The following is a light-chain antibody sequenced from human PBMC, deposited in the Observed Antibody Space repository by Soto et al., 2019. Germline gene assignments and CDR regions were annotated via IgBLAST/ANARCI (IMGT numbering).Light chain of an antibody. CDR2: EVT. V-gene: IGLV2-8*01. J-gene: IGLJ1*01. CDR1: SSDVGGYNY. CDR3: SSYAGSSKYV. Sequence: QSALTQPRSVSGSPGQSVSISCTGTSSDVGGYNYVSWYQQHPGKAPKVMIYEVTKRPSGVPDRFSGSKSGNTASLTVSGLQAEDEADYYCSSYAGSSKYVFGTGTKVTVL.